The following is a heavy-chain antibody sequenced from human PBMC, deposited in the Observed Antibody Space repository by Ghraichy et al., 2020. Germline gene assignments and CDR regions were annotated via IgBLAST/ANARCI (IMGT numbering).Heavy chain of an antibody. CDR2: ISGSGGST. J-gene: IGHJ6*02. CDR1: GFTFSSYA. D-gene: IGHD6-19*01. Sequence: GGSLRLSCAASGFTFSSYAMSWVRQAPGKGLEWVSAISGSGGSTYYADSVKGRFIISRDNSKNTLYLQMNSLRAEDTAVYYCAKEVHSSGRPGMYYGMDVWGQGTTVTVSS. V-gene: IGHV3-23*01. CDR3: AKEVHSSGRPGMYYGMDV.